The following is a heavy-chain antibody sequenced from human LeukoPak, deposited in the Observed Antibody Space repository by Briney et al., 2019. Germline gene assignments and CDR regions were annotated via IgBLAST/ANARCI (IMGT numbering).Heavy chain of an antibody. J-gene: IGHJ3*02. D-gene: IGHD6-13*01. CDR3: ARPRAAAGRPVAFDI. Sequence: GESLKISCKGSGYSFTSYWIGWVRQMPGKGLEWMGIIYPGDSDTRYSPSFQGQVTISADKSISTAYLQWSSLKASDTAMYYCARPRAAAGRPVAFDIWGQGTMVTVSS. CDR2: IYPGDSDT. CDR1: GYSFTSYW. V-gene: IGHV5-51*01.